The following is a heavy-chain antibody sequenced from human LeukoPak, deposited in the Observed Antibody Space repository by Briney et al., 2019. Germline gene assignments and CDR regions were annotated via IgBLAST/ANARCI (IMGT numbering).Heavy chain of an antibody. Sequence: PGGSLRLSCAASGFTFSSYSMNWVRQAPGKGLEWVSYISSSSSTMYYADSVKGRFTISRDNAKNSLYLQMNSLRAEDTAVYYCARDPRRFLEWLSANWFDPWGQGSLVTVSS. J-gene: IGHJ5*02. CDR1: GFTFSSYS. CDR3: ARDPRRFLEWLSANWFDP. CDR2: ISSSSSTM. D-gene: IGHD3-3*01. V-gene: IGHV3-48*01.